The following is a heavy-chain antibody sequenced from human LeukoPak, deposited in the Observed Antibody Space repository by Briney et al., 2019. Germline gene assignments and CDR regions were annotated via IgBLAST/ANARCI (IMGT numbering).Heavy chain of an antibody. CDR3: AKETFVELSPFDI. D-gene: IGHD2/OR15-2a*01. CDR1: GFTFSSYA. V-gene: IGHV4-31*02. J-gene: IGHJ3*02. CDR2: IYYSGST. Sequence: LRLSCAASGFTFSSYAMSWVRQHPGKGLEWIGYIYYSGSTYYNPSLKSRVTISVDTSKNQFSLKLSSVTAADTAVYYCAKETFVELSPFDIWGQGTMVTVSS.